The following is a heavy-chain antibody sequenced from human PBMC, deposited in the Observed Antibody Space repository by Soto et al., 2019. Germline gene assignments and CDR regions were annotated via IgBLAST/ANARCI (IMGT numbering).Heavy chain of an antibody. J-gene: IGHJ6*03. CDR3: ARVRGYDLDYYYYYMDV. Sequence: SETLSLTCAVSGGSISSGGYSWSWIRQPPGKGLEWIGYIYHSGSTYYNPSLKSRVNISVDRSKKQFSLKLSSVTAADTAVYYCARVRGYDLDYYYYYMDVWGKGTTVTVSS. CDR2: IYHSGST. D-gene: IGHD5-12*01. CDR1: GGSISSGGYS. V-gene: IGHV4-30-2*01.